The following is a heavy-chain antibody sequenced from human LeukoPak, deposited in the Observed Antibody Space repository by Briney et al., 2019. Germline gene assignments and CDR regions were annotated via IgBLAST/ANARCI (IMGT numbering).Heavy chain of an antibody. CDR1: GLTFSRYS. J-gene: IGHJ4*02. CDR3: ARDTDGSLDY. CDR2: ISSGGNYI. D-gene: IGHD1-26*01. Sequence: GGSLRLSCAASGLTFSRYSMTWFHQAPGKGLQWVSSISSGGNYIYYADSLKGRFTISRDNAKNSLYLQMNSLRVDDTAVYYCARDTDGSLDYWGQGILVTVAS. V-gene: IGHV3-21*01.